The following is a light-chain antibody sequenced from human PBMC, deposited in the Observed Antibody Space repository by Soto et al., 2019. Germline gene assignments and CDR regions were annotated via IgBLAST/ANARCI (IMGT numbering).Light chain of an antibody. CDR2: GAS. J-gene: IGKJ4*01. CDR1: QTDRDT. V-gene: IGKV3D-15*03. CDR3: QQYNIWPLT. Sequence: EIVMTQSPASLSVSPGERATLSCRASQTDRDTLAWYQQKPGQAPRLLIYGASIRATGIPARFSGRGSGTEFTLTIDTLQSEDFAVYYCQQYNIWPLTFGGGNKVEIK.